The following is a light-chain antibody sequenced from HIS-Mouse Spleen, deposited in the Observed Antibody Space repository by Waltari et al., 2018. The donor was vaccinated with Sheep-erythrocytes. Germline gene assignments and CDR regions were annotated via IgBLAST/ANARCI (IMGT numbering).Light chain of an antibody. CDR2: EGS. CDR3: CSYAGSSTPWV. J-gene: IGLJ3*02. V-gene: IGLV2-23*01. Sequence: QSALTQPASVSGSPGPSIPISCTGTSSDVGSYHLLPLYQQHPGKAPKLMIYEGSKRPSGVSNRFSGSKSGNTASLTISGLQAEDEADYYCCSYAGSSTPWVFGGGTKLTVL. CDR1: SSDVGSYHL.